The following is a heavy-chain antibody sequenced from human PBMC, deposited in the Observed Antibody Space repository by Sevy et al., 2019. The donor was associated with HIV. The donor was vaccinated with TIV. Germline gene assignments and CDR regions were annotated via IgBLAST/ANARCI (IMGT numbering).Heavy chain of an antibody. D-gene: IGHD3-9*01. CDR3: AKDFTGYNGMDV. Sequence: GGSLRLSCVVSGISFTTSGMHWVRQAPGKGLEWVAVISYRGRDKVYAESVKGRSTISRENSKNMLYLHKNSLRAEDTAVDYCAKDFTGYNGMDVWGQGTMVTVSS. CDR1: GISFTTSG. CDR2: ISYRGRDK. V-gene: IGHV3-30*18. J-gene: IGHJ6*02.